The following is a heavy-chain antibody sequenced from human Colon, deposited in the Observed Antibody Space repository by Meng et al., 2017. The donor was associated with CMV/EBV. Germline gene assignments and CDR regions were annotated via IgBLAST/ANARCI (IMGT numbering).Heavy chain of an antibody. CDR2: IGWNSNSI. D-gene: IGHD2-15*01. J-gene: IGHJ6*02. V-gene: IGHV3-9*01. CDR3: ARRLPLYGMDV. CDR1: GFKFDDYG. Sequence: GGSLRLSCTASGFKFDDYGMHWVRQVPGKGLEWVAGIGWNSNSIEYADSVKGRFTISRDNAKNSLYLQMNSLRPEDTALYYCARRLPLYGMDVWGQGTTVTVSS.